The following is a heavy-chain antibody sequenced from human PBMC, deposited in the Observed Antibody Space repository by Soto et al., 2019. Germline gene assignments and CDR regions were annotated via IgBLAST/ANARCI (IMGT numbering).Heavy chain of an antibody. CDR2: IYWDDDK. V-gene: IGHV2-5*02. CDR3: PLRRSGSSGWYY. D-gene: IGHD6-19*01. CDR1: GFSLSTSGVG. J-gene: IGHJ4*02. Sequence: QITLKESGPTLVKPTQTLTLTCTFSGFSLSTSGVGVGWIRQPPGKALEWLALIYWDDDKRYSPSLKSRLTIXKVXSKNQVVLTMTNMDPVDTARYCCPLRRSGSSGWYYWGQGTLVTVSS.